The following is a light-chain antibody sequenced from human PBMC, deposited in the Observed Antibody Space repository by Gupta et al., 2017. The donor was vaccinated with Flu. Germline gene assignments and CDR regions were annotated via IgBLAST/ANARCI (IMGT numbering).Light chain of an antibody. J-gene: IGLJ2*01. V-gene: IGLV3-25*02. CDR2: KDT. CDR3: QSPDYSGSYII. Sequence: SYVLTQSPSVSVSPGQTARITCSGDGLAKQYSYWYQQKAGQAPKLVIYKDTERPSGISERFSGSNSGTTVTLTISGVQAEDEADYYCQSPDYSGSYIIFSGGTSLIVL. CDR1: GLAKQY.